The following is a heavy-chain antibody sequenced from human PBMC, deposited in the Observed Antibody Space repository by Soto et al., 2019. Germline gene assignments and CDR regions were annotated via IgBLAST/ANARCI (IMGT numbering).Heavy chain of an antibody. CDR1: GYTVTGYY. V-gene: IGHV1-2*04. Sequence: QVQLVQSGAEVKEPGASVKVSCKASGYTVTGYYMHWVRQAPAQGLERMGWINPNSGGTNYAQKFQGWVTMTRGTSISTAYMELSRLRYDHTAVYYCARDHCSGGSCPPRFDYWGQGTLVTVSS. CDR3: ARDHCSGGSCPPRFDY. CDR2: INPNSGGT. J-gene: IGHJ4*02. D-gene: IGHD2-15*01.